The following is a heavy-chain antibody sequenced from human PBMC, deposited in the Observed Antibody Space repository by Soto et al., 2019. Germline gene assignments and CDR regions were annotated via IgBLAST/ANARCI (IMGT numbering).Heavy chain of an antibody. CDR1: GFTFSSYW. Sequence: GGSLRLSCAASGFTFSSYWMHWVRQAPGKGLVWVSRINSDGSSTSYADSVKGRFTISRDNAKNTLYLQMNSLRAEDTAVYYCAREGDIVVVPAINWFDPWGQGTLVTVSS. CDR2: INSDGSST. J-gene: IGHJ5*02. V-gene: IGHV3-74*01. D-gene: IGHD2-2*01. CDR3: AREGDIVVVPAINWFDP.